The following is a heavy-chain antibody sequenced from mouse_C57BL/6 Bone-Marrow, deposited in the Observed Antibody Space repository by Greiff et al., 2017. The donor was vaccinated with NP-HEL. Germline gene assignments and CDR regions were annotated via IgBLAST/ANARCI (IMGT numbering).Heavy chain of an antibody. CDR3: ARGDGYDYDAGFAY. CDR1: GYTFTSYW. V-gene: IGHV1-61*01. Sequence: QVQLQQPGAELVRPGSSVKLSCKASGYTFTSYWMDWVKQRPGQGLEWIGNIYPSDSETHYNQKFKDKATLTVDKSSSPAYMQLSSLTSEDSAVDYCARGDGYDYDAGFAYGDQGTLVTVSA. J-gene: IGHJ3*01. D-gene: IGHD2-4*01. CDR2: IYPSDSET.